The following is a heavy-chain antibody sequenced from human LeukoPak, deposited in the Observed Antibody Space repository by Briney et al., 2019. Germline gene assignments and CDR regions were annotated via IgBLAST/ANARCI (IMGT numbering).Heavy chain of an antibody. CDR1: GYTFTSYD. J-gene: IGHJ4*02. D-gene: IGHD3-10*01. V-gene: IGHV1-8*03. CDR2: MNPNSGNT. CDR3: ARVSGGPENVDY. Sequence: ASVKVSCKASGYTFTSYDINWVRQATGQGLEWMGWMNPNSGNTGYAQKFQGRVTITRNTSISTAYMELSSLRSEDTAVYYCARVSGGPENVDYWGQGTLVTVSS.